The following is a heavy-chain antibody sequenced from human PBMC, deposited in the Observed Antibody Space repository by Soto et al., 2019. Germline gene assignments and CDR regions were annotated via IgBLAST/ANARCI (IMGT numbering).Heavy chain of an antibody. CDR1: GGTFSSYA. CDR3: ARGAASSVGTVIQLWLRGDYYGMDV. Sequence: ASVKVSCKASGGTFSSYAISWVRQAPGQGLEWMGGIIPIFGTANYAQKFQGRVTITADESTSTAYMELSSLRSEETAVYYCARGAASSVGTVIQLWLRGDYYGMDVWGQGTTVTVSS. V-gene: IGHV1-69*13. J-gene: IGHJ6*02. D-gene: IGHD5-18*01. CDR2: IIPIFGTA.